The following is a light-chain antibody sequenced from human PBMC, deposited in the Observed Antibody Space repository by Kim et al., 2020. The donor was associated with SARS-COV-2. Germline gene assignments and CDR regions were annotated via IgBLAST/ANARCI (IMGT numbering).Light chain of an antibody. CDR2: GNS. Sequence: QLVLTQPPSVSGAPGQRVTISCTGSSSNIGAGYDVHWYQQLPGTAPKLLIYGNSNRPSGVPDRFSGSKSGTSASLAITGLQAEDEADYYCQSYDSSLSVGFGGGTQLTVL. CDR1: SSNIGAGYD. J-gene: IGLJ2*01. V-gene: IGLV1-40*01. CDR3: QSYDSSLSVG.